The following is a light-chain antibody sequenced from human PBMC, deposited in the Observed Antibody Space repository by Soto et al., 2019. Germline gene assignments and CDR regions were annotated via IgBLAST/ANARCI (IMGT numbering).Light chain of an antibody. CDR1: QSVSSN. CDR2: GAS. V-gene: IGKV3-15*01. Sequence: EIVMTQSPATLSVSPGERATLSCRASQSVSSNLAWYQQKPGQAPRLLIYGASTRATGIPARFSGSGSGTDFTLTISSLRPDDFATFYCQQYKVYPYTFGQGTRLDI. CDR3: QQYKVYPYT. J-gene: IGKJ2*01.